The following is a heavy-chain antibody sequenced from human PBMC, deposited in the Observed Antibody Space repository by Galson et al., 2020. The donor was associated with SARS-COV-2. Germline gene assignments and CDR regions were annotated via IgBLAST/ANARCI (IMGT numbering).Heavy chain of an antibody. V-gene: IGHV3-74*01. J-gene: IGHJ4*02. CDR1: GFTFSLYW. CDR3: ARDLYGDQDY. CDR2: VNTDGSSA. Sequence: LSLTCAASGFTFSLYWIHWVRQAPGKGLVWVSHVNTDGSSANYADSVKGRFTISRDNAKNTVYLQMNSLRADDTAMYYCARDLYGDQDYWGQGTLVTVSS. D-gene: IGHD4-17*01.